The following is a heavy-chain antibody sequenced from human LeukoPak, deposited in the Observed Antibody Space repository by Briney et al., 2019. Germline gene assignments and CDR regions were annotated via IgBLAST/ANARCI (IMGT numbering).Heavy chain of an antibody. J-gene: IGHJ4*02. V-gene: IGHV3-13*04. Sequence: GGSLRLSCAASAFTFSTYDMHWVRQATGKGLEWVSTIDSAGHTYYSGSVKGRFTISRENAKNSLYLQMNSMRAGDTAVYYCTRARWFSDYWGQGTLVTVSS. D-gene: IGHD3-10*01. CDR2: IDSAGHT. CDR1: AFTFSTYD. CDR3: TRARWFSDY.